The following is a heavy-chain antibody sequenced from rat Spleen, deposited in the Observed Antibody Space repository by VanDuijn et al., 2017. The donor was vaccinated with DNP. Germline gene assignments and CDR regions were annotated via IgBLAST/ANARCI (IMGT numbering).Heavy chain of an antibody. V-gene: IGHV5-7*01. J-gene: IGHJ4*01. D-gene: IGHD1-1*01. Sequence: EVQLVESGGGLVQPGRSLKLSCAASGFTFSDYYMAWVRQAPAKGLEWVATISYNGGTPYYRDSVKGRFTISRDNAKSTLYLQMDSLRSEDTATYYCARRGYYYSYVMDAWGQGASVTVSS. CDR2: ISYNGGTP. CDR1: GFTFSDYY. CDR3: ARRGYYYSYVMDA.